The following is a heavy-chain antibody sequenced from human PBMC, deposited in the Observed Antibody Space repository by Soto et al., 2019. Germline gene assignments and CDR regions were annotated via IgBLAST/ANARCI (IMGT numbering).Heavy chain of an antibody. J-gene: IGHJ4*02. CDR2: IHSSGGT. V-gene: IGHV4-39*02. Sequence: SETLSLTCTVSRASIKSSNYFWGWIRQPPGKGLEFVGSIHSSGGTYYNPSLKSRVTVSVDLSNSHFSLSLKSLTATDTAVYYCGRLAEAATGHTDFDFWGQGTLVTVSS. CDR3: GRLAEAATGHTDFDF. CDR1: RASIKSSNYF. D-gene: IGHD2-15*01.